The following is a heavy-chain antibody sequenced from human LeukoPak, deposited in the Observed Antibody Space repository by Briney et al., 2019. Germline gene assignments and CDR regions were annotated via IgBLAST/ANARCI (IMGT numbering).Heavy chain of an antibody. J-gene: IGHJ5*02. CDR1: GGSFSGYY. CDR2: INHSGST. D-gene: IGHD6-19*01. Sequence: PSEALSLTCAVYGGSFSGYYWSWIRQPPGKGLEWIGEINHSGSTQSNPSLKSRVTISVDTPKNQFSLKLSSVTAADTAVYYCARGLSGYSSFNWFDPWGQGTLVTVSS. V-gene: IGHV4-34*01. CDR3: ARGLSGYSSFNWFDP.